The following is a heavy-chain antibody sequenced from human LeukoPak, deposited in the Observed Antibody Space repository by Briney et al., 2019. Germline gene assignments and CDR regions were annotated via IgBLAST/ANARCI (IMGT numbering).Heavy chain of an antibody. V-gene: IGHV3-74*01. J-gene: IGHJ4*02. CDR3: ARSAYPGNRVIED. Sequence: GGSLTLPCTGSGIPFSRYWVRWVRQAPGKGLVWVGLINSDGRSTNYADSVKGRFTISRDNAKNTLYLQMDSLRAEDTAVYYCARSAYPGNRVIEDWGRGTLVTVSS. CDR2: INSDGRST. CDR1: GIPFSRYW. D-gene: IGHD4-23*01.